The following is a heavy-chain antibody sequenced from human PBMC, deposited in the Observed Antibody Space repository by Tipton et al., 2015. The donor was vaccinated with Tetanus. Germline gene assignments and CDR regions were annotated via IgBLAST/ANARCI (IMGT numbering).Heavy chain of an antibody. CDR1: GGSISSYY. J-gene: IGHJ4*02. V-gene: IGHV4-4*07. Sequence: TLSLTCTVSGGSISSYYWSWIRQPAGKGLEWIGRIYTSGSTNYNPSLKSRVPMSVDTPKNQFSLKLSSVTAADTAVYYCARGTTVPGPFDYWGQGTLVTVSS. D-gene: IGHD4-17*01. CDR2: IYTSGST. CDR3: ARGTTVPGPFDY.